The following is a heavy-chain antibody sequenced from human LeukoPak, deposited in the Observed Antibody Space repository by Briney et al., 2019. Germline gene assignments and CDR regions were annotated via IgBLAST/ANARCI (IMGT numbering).Heavy chain of an antibody. Sequence: PGGSLRLSCAASGLTFSIFGMSWVRQPPGKGLEWVSSIGGGDQNYADSVKGRFTVSRDNSQNTVYLQMSSLRAEDTAVYYCVKDAIPMNSMWDYSDYWGQGTLVTVSP. CDR2: IGGGDQ. J-gene: IGHJ4*02. D-gene: IGHD1-26*01. CDR3: VKDAIPMNSMWDYSDY. CDR1: GLTFSIFG. V-gene: IGHV3-23*01.